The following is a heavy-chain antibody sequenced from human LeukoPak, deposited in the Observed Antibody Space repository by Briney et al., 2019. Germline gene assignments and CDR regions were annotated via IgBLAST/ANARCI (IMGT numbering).Heavy chain of an antibody. CDR3: ARVGSGSYLGPFDY. CDR2: IYYSGST. D-gene: IGHD1-26*01. V-gene: IGHV4-59*01. J-gene: IGHJ4*02. Sequence: PSETLSLTCTVSGGSISSYYWSWIRQPPGKGLEWIGYIYYSGSTNYNPSLKSRVTISVDTSKNQFSLKLSSVTAADTAVYYCARVGSGSYLGPFDYWGQGTLVTVSS. CDR1: GGSISSYY.